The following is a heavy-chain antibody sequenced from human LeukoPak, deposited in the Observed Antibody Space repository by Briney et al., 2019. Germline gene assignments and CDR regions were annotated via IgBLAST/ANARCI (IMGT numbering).Heavy chain of an antibody. CDR2: ISGSGGST. D-gene: IGHD3-3*01. J-gene: IGHJ4*02. Sequence: PEGSLRLSCAASGFTFSSYAMSWVRQAPGKGLEWVSAISGSGGSTYYADSVKGRFTISRDNSKNTLYLQMNSLRAEDTAVYYCAKGVSYDFWSGYYGLDYWGQGTLVTVSS. V-gene: IGHV3-23*01. CDR1: GFTFSSYA. CDR3: AKGVSYDFWSGYYGLDY.